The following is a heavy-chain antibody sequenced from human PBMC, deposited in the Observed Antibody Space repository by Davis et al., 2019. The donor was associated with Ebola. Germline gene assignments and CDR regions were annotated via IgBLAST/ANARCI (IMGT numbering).Heavy chain of an antibody. CDR2: ISYDGSIK. CDR3: ARDVWQYLVSALDI. CDR1: GFTFSSYA. Sequence: GESLKISCAASGFTFSSYAMHWVRQAPGKGLEWVALISYDGSIKYYADSVKGRFTISRDNSKNTLSLQMNSLRAEDTAVYYCARDVWQYLVSALDIWGKGTMVTVSS. D-gene: IGHD6-13*01. V-gene: IGHV3-30*04. J-gene: IGHJ3*02.